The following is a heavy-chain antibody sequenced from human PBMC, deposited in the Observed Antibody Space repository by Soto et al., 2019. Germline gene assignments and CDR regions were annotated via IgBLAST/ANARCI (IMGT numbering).Heavy chain of an antibody. CDR3: ARDRGFGVVTSYYYYMDV. CDR2: IIPILGIA. CDR1: GGTFSSYT. Sequence: SVKVSCKASGGTFSSYTISWVRQAPGQGLEWMGRIIPILGIANYAQKFQGRVTITADRSTSTAYMELSSLRSEDTAVYYCARDRGFGVVTSYYYYMDVWGKGTTVTVSS. J-gene: IGHJ6*03. V-gene: IGHV1-69*04. D-gene: IGHD3-3*01.